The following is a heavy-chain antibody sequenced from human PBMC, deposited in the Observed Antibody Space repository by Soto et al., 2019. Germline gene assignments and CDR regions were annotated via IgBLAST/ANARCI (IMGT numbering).Heavy chain of an antibody. Sequence: QVQLVQSGSEVKKPGSSVKVSCKVSGGTFSTSAVSWVRQAPGQGLEWMGGVIPVFRAPDYAQKFQGRITITADESARTAFLELTGLGFEDTAVYYCARDNDRPQLGGNYYYLTDVWGQGTTVTVSS. CDR1: GGTFSTSA. CDR3: ARDNDRPQLGGNYYYLTDV. V-gene: IGHV1-69*12. J-gene: IGHJ6*02. CDR2: VIPVFRAP. D-gene: IGHD1-1*01.